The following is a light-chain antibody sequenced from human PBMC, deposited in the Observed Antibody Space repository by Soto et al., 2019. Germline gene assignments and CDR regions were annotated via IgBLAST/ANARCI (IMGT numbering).Light chain of an antibody. J-gene: IGKJ1*01. CDR1: QSFLYNSNNKNK. CDR3: QQYFTTPRT. CDR2: WAS. Sequence: DIWMTQSPASLAVSLGERATINCKSSQSFLYNSNNKNKLAWYQQKPGQPPKLLIYWASTRESGVPDRFSGSGSGTDFTLTISSLQAEDVAVYYCQQYFTTPRTFGQGTKVDIK. V-gene: IGKV4-1*01.